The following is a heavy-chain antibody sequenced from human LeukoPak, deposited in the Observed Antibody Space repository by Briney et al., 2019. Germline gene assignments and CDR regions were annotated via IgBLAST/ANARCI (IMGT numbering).Heavy chain of an antibody. D-gene: IGHD2-15*01. Sequence: GASVKVSCKASGYTFTSYGISWVRQAPGQGLEWMGWISAYNGNTNYAQKLQGRVTMTTDTSTSTAYMELRSLRSDDTAVCYCARVNLYCSGGSCYSDWFDPWGQGTLVTVSS. V-gene: IGHV1-18*01. CDR2: ISAYNGNT. J-gene: IGHJ5*02. CDR1: GYTFTSYG. CDR3: ARVNLYCSGGSCYSDWFDP.